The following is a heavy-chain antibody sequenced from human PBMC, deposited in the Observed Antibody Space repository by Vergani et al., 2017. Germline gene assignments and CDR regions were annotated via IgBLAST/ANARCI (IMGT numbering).Heavy chain of an antibody. J-gene: IGHJ3*02. CDR2: ISYDGSNK. CDR1: GFTFSSYS. V-gene: IGHV3-30-3*01. D-gene: IGHD1-26*01. CDR3: ARWGGSYWSDAFDI. Sequence: QVQLVESGGGVVQPGRSLRLSCAASGFTFSSYSMHWVRQAPGNGLEWVAVISYDGSNKYYADSVKGRFTISRDNSKNTLYLQMNSLGAEDTAVSYCARWGGSYWSDAFDIWGQGTMVTVSS.